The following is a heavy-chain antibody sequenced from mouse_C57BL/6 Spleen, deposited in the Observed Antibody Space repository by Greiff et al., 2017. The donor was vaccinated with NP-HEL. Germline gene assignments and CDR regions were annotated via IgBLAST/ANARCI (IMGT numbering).Heavy chain of an antibody. J-gene: IGHJ3*01. V-gene: IGHV5-17*01. CDR1: GFTFSDYG. CDR3: ARPAQATLFAY. D-gene: IGHD3-2*02. Sequence: EVQLVESGGGLVKPGGSLKLSCAASGFTFSDYGMHWVRQAPEQGLEWVAYISSGSSTIYYADTVKGRFTISRDNAKNTLFLQMTSLRSEDTAMYYCARPAQATLFAYWGQGTLVTVSA. CDR2: ISSGSSTI.